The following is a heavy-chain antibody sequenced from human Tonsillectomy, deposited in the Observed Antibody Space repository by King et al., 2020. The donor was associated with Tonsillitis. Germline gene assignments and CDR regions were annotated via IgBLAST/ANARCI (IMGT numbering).Heavy chain of an antibody. D-gene: IGHD3-22*01. CDR3: ARTYYYDRSGYYFGY. J-gene: IGHJ4*02. V-gene: IGHV1-46*01. CDR1: GYTFTSYY. Sequence: QLVQSGAEVKKPGASVKVSCKASGYTFTSYYVHWGRQAPGQGLEWMGLINPSGGSTSSAQKFQGRVIMTRDTSTSTVYMGLSSLRSEDTALYYCARTYYYDRSGYYFGYWGQGTLVTVSS. CDR2: INPSGGST.